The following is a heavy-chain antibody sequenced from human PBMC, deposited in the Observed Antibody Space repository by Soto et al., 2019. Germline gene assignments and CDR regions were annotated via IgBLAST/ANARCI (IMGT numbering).Heavy chain of an antibody. Sequence: GESLKISCKASGYSFIRHWIGWVRQMPGKGLECMGIIYPGDSDSRYSPSFQGRVTISADKSITTAYLQWSSLKASDTAMYYCARTPIEYSSSDAFDIWGQGTMVTVSS. CDR3: ARTPIEYSSSDAFDI. J-gene: IGHJ3*02. CDR1: GYSFIRHW. D-gene: IGHD6-6*01. V-gene: IGHV5-51*01. CDR2: IYPGDSDS.